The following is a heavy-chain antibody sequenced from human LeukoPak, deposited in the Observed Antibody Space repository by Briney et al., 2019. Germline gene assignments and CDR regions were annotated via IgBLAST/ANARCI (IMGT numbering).Heavy chain of an antibody. CDR1: GYTFTGYY. J-gene: IGHJ5*02. CDR3: ARGASSSWRDNWFDP. Sequence: ASVKVSRTASGYTFTGYYMHWVRQAPGQGLEWMGWINPNSGGTNYAQKFQGRVTMTRDTSISTVYMELSSLRSEDTAVYYCARGASSSWRDNWFDPWGQGTLVTVSS. D-gene: IGHD6-13*01. V-gene: IGHV1-2*02. CDR2: INPNSGGT.